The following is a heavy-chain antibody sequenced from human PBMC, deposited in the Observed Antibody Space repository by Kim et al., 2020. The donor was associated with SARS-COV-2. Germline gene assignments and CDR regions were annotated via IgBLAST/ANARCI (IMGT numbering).Heavy chain of an antibody. J-gene: IGHJ6*02. CDR3: ARDKIAMQWPIYYYYGMDV. V-gene: IGHV4-59*11. D-gene: IGHD6-19*01. Sequence: PSETLSLTCTVSGGSISSHYWSWIRQPPGKGLEWIGYIYYSGSTNYNPSLKSRVTISVDTSKNQFSLKLSSVTAADTAVYYCARDKIAMQWPIYYYYGMDVWGQGTTVTVSS. CDR2: IYYSGST. CDR1: GGSISSHY.